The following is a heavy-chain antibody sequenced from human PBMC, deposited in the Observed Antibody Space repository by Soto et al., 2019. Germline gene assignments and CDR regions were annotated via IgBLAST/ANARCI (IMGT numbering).Heavy chain of an antibody. CDR2: ISAINGNT. CDR1: GYTFTSYG. Sequence: SVKVSCKASGYTFTSYGISWVRQAPGQGLEWMGWISAINGNTNYAQKLQGRVTITADKSTSTAYMELSSLRSEDTAVYYCARDQEWLVRRDYYYYGMDVWGQGTTVTVS. CDR3: ARDQEWLVRRDYYYYGMDV. V-gene: IGHV1-18*04. J-gene: IGHJ6*02. D-gene: IGHD6-19*01.